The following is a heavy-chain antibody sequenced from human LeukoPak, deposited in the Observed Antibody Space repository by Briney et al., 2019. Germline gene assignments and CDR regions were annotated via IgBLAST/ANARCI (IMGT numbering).Heavy chain of an antibody. V-gene: IGHV1-46*01. Sequence: ATVKVSCKASGYTFTSYYMHWVREAPGQGREWMGIINPSGGSTSYAQKFQGRVTMTRDTSTSTVYMELSSLRSEDTAVYHCARVRSWYGPFDYWGQGTLVTVSS. J-gene: IGHJ4*02. CDR3: ARVRSWYGPFDY. CDR1: GYTFTSYY. D-gene: IGHD6-13*01. CDR2: INPSGGST.